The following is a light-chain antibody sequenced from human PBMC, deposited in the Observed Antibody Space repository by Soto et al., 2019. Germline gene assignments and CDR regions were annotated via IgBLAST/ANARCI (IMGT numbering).Light chain of an antibody. CDR3: QKYNSAPLT. Sequence: IVLTKSPGTLSLSPGERVTLSCRASQSVNSDLAWYQQTPGQAPRPLIYDASTRAAGVPARFSGSGSGTEFTLTISSLQPEDVATYYCQKYNSAPLTFGPGTRLEIK. V-gene: IGKV3-15*01. J-gene: IGKJ5*01. CDR1: QSVNSD. CDR2: DAS.